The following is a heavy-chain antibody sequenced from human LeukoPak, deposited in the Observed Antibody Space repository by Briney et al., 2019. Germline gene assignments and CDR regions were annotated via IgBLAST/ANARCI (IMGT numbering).Heavy chain of an antibody. D-gene: IGHD3-22*01. CDR2: IYPGDSDT. Sequence: GESLKISCKGSGYSFTTYWIGWVRQMPGKGLEWMGIIYPGDSDTRYSPSFQGQVTISADKSISTAYLQWSSLKASDTAMYYCARPHDSSWDWFDPWGQGTLVTVSS. CDR1: GYSFTTYW. CDR3: ARPHDSSWDWFDP. J-gene: IGHJ5*02. V-gene: IGHV5-51*01.